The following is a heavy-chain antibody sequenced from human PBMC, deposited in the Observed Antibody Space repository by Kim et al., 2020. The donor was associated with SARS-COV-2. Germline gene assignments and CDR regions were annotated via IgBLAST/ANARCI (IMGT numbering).Heavy chain of an antibody. CDR2: TRNKANSYTT. Sequence: GGSLRLSCAASGFTFSDHYMDWVRQAPGKGLEWVGRTRNKANSYTTEYAASVKGRFTISRDDSKNSLYLQMNSLKTEDTAVYYCARVFLNWFDPWGQGTLVTVSS. CDR3: ARVFLNWFDP. CDR1: GFTFSDHY. J-gene: IGHJ5*02. V-gene: IGHV3-72*01.